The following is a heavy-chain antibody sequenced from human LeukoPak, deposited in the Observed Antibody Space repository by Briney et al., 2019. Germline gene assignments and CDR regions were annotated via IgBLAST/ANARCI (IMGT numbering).Heavy chain of an antibody. J-gene: IGHJ6*03. CDR3: ARIGYSSSYLYYYYYYMDV. D-gene: IGHD6-13*01. CDR2: IYSGGST. V-gene: IGHV3-66*01. CDR1: GFTVSSNY. Sequence: GGSLRLSCAASGFTVSSNYMSWVRQAPGKGLEWVSVIYSGGSTYYADSVKGRFTISRDNSKNTLYLQMNSLRAEDTAVYYCARIGYSSSYLYYYYYYMDVWGKGTTVTISS.